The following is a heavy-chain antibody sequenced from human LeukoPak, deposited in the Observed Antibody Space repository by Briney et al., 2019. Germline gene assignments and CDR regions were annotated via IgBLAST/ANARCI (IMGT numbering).Heavy chain of an antibody. CDR1: GGSFSGYY. CDR3: ARGRNIVVMVGGFDY. J-gene: IGHJ4*02. Sequence: SETLSLTCAVYGGSFSGYYWSWIRQPPGKGLEWIGEINHSGSTNYNPSLKSRVTISVDTSKNQFSLKLSSVTAADTAVYYCARGRNIVVMVGGFDYWGQGTLVTVSS. D-gene: IGHD2-15*01. CDR2: INHSGST. V-gene: IGHV4-34*01.